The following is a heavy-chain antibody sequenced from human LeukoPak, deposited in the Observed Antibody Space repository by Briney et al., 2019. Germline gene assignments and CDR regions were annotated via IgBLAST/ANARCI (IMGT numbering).Heavy chain of an antibody. Sequence: GGSLRLSCAASGFTFSSYWMDWVRQAPGKGLVWVSRINSDGSTTSYADSVKGRFTISRDNSRNTLYLQMNSLRTEDTAMYYCARGGSSWDFAFDIWGQGTMVTVSS. D-gene: IGHD6-13*01. J-gene: IGHJ3*02. CDR2: INSDGSTT. CDR1: GFTFSSYW. V-gene: IGHV3-74*01. CDR3: ARGGSSWDFAFDI.